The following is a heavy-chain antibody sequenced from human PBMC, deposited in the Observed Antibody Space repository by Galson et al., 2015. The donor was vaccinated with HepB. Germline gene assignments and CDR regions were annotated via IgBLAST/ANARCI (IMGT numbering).Heavy chain of an antibody. Sequence: SLRLSCAASGFTFRSYAMSWVRQAPGKGLEWVSGISGSGGSTFYADSVKGRFTISRDNSKNTLYLQMNSLKAEDTAVYYCAKGPDDLGSGYNPSGWFDPWGRGTLVTVSS. CDR2: ISGSGGST. CDR1: GFTFRSYA. D-gene: IGHD3-3*01. J-gene: IGHJ5*02. CDR3: AKGPDDLGSGYNPSGWFDP. V-gene: IGHV3-23*01.